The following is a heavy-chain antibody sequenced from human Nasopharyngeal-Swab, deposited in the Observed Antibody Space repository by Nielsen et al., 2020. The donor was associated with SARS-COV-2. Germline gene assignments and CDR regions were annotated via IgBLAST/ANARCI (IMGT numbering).Heavy chain of an antibody. CDR3: ATLYGTPYYYYGMDV. D-gene: IGHD2-8*01. CDR1: GFTFDDYA. Sequence: SLKISCAASGFTFDDYAMHWVRQAPGKGLEWVSGISWNSGSIGYADSVKGRFTISRDNAKNSLYLQMNGLRAEDTALYYCATLYGTPYYYYGMDVWGQGTTVTVSS. CDR2: ISWNSGSI. J-gene: IGHJ6*02. V-gene: IGHV3-9*01.